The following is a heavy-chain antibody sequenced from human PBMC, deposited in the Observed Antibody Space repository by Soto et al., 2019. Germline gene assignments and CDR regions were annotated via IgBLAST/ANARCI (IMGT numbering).Heavy chain of an antibody. CDR2: IWYDGSKK. J-gene: IGHJ4*02. Sequence: QVQLVESGGGVVQPGRSLRLSCAASGFTFSSYGMHWVRQSPGKGLEWVAVIWYDGSKKYYADSAKGRFTISRDNSKNTLYLKMNSLRAEDTAVYYCARGSPRNTDFDYWGQGTLVTVSS. D-gene: IGHD1-1*01. CDR3: ARGSPRNTDFDY. V-gene: IGHV3-33*01. CDR1: GFTFSSYG.